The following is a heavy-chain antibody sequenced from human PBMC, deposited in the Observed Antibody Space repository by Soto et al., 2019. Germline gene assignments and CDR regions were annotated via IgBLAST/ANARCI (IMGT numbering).Heavy chain of an antibody. J-gene: IGHJ5*02. CDR1: GFTFTSHA. CDR2: ISLSGANI. D-gene: IGHD4-17*01. Sequence: GGSLSLSCAASGFTFTSHAMYWVRQAPGRGLEWVSKISLSGANIDYADSVKGRFTTPRDTSQNTLYLQMNSLRVEDTAIYYCAKGHGDESRFDPWGQGTLVTVSS. CDR3: AKGHGDESRFDP. V-gene: IGHV3-23*01.